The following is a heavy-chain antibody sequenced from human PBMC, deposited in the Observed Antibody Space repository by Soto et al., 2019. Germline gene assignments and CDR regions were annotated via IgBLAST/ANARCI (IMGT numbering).Heavy chain of an antibody. CDR3: ARVGAGYYDILTGSPYYYYGMDV. CDR2: IYYSGST. J-gene: IGHJ6*02. V-gene: IGHV4-59*01. D-gene: IGHD3-9*01. CDR1: GGSISSYY. Sequence: SETLSLTCTVSGGSISSYYWSWIRQPPGKGLEWIGYIYYSGSTNYNPSLKSRVTISVDTSKNQFSLKLSSVTAADTAVYYCARVGAGYYDILTGSPYYYYGMDVWGQGTMVTVSS.